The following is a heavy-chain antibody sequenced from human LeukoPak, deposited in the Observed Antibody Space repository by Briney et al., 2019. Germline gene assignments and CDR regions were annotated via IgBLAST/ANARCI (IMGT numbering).Heavy chain of an antibody. CDR3: ASLYCSGGSCYFDY. Sequence: SETLSLTCTVSGGSISSYYWSWIRQPPGKGLEWIGYIYYSGSTNYNPSLKSRVTISVDTSKYQFSLKLSSVTAADTAVYYCASLYCSGGSCYFDYWGQGTLVTVSS. CDR1: GGSISSYY. D-gene: IGHD2-15*01. V-gene: IGHV4-59*01. J-gene: IGHJ4*02. CDR2: IYYSGST.